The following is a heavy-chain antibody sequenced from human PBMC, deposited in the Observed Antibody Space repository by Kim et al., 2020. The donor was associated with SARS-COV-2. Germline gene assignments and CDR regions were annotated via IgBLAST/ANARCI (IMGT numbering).Heavy chain of an antibody. CDR1: GGSISSSSYY. Sequence: SETLSLTCTVSGGSISSSSYYWGRLRQPPGQELEWVRSIYYSGSTYYNPSLTSRVTISVDTSKNQLSLKLSSVTAADAVVHYCAGEVAAGEQCYYYGLDVWGQGTTVTLPS. CDR2: IYYSGST. J-gene: IGHJ6*01. V-gene: IGHV4-39*07. D-gene: IGHD6-13*01. CDR3: AGEVAAGEQCYYYGLDV.